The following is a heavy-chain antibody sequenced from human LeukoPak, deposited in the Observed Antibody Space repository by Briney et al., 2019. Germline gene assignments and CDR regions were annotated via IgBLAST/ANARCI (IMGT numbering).Heavy chain of an antibody. V-gene: IGHV4-39*01. CDR2: IYYSGST. D-gene: IGHD6-19*01. CDR1: GGSISSSSYY. J-gene: IGHJ4*02. Sequence: SETLSLTCTVSGGSISSSSYYWGWIRQPPGKGLEWIGSIYYSGSTYYNPSLKSRVTISVDTSKNQFSLKLSSVTAADTAVYYCARAVAGADYFDYWGRGTLVTVSS. CDR3: ARAVAGADYFDY.